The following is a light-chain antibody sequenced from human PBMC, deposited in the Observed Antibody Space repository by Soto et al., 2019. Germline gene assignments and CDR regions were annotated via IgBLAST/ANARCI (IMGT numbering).Light chain of an antibody. CDR3: QQYGSSPWA. CDR1: QSVSSSY. Sequence: EIVLTQSPDTLSLSPGERATLSCRASQSVSSSYLAWYQRKPGQAPRLLIYGASSRATGIPDRFSGSGSGTDFTLTISRLEPEDFAVYYCQQYGSSPWAFGPGTKVDIK. V-gene: IGKV3-20*01. CDR2: GAS. J-gene: IGKJ1*01.